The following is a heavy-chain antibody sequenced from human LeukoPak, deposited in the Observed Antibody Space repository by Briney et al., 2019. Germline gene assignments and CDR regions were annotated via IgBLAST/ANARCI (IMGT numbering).Heavy chain of an antibody. V-gene: IGHV3-23*01. D-gene: IGHD4-17*01. CDR1: GFTFSSYA. CDR3: AKWRAPTNAYGHGLHI. J-gene: IGHJ3*02. Sequence: PGGSLRLSCAASGFTFSSYAMTWVRQAPGRGLEWVSIISGNGGSTYYADSVKGRFTISRDNSRNTLYLHLNSLRAEDTAVYHCAKWRAPTNAYGHGLHIWGQGTMVTVSS. CDR2: ISGNGGST.